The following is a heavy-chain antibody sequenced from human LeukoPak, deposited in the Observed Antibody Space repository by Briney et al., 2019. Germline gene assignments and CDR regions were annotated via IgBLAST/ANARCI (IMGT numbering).Heavy chain of an antibody. V-gene: IGHV4-59*01. CDR2: IYDSGST. CDR1: GGSISTYY. J-gene: IGHJ4*02. CDR3: ARENSNSWYLDY. Sequence: SETLSLTCTVSGGSISTYYWSWIRQPPGKGLEWIGYIYDSGSTNYNPSLKSRVTISVDTSKNQFSLKLSSVTAADTAVYYCARENSNSWYLDYWGQGTLVTVSS. D-gene: IGHD6-13*01.